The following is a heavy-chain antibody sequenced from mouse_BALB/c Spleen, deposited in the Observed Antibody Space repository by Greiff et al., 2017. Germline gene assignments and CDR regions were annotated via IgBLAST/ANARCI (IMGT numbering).Heavy chain of an antibody. V-gene: IGHV5-6-5*01. J-gene: IGHJ3*01. D-gene: IGHD1-1*01. CDR2: ISSGGST. CDR1: GFTFSSYA. CDR3: ARGGDYYGSSLAWFAY. Sequence: EVHLVESGGGLVKPGGSLKLSCAASGFTFSSYAMSWVRQTPEKRLEWVASISSGGSTYYPDSVKGRFTISRDNARNILYLQMSSLRSEDTAMYYCARGGDYYGSSLAWFAYWGQGTLVTVSA.